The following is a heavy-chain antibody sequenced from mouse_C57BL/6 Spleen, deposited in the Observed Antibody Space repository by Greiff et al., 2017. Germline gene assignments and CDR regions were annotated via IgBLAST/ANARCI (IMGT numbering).Heavy chain of an antibody. D-gene: IGHD3-3*01. Sequence: EVKLQESGAELVRPGASVKLSCTASGFNIKDDYMHWVKQRPEQGLEWIGWIDPENGDTEYASKFQGKATITADTSSNTAYLQLSSLTSEDTAVYYCTTPRAVAYWGQGTLVTVSA. V-gene: IGHV14-4*01. J-gene: IGHJ3*01. CDR3: TTPRAVAY. CDR1: GFNIKDDY. CDR2: IDPENGDT.